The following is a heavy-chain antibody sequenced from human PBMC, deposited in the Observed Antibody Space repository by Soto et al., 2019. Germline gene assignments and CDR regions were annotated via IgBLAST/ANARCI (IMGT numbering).Heavy chain of an antibody. D-gene: IGHD3-16*02. CDR3: ARTIMITFGGVIVTHAGYYYYMDV. CDR2: MNPNSGNT. J-gene: IGHJ6*03. V-gene: IGHV1-8*01. Sequence: ASVKVSCKASGYTFTSYDINWVRQATGQGLEWMGWMNPNSGNTGYAQKFQGRVTMTRNTSISTAYMERSSLRSEDTAVYYCARTIMITFGGVIVTHAGYYYYMDVWGKGTTVTVSS. CDR1: GYTFTSYD.